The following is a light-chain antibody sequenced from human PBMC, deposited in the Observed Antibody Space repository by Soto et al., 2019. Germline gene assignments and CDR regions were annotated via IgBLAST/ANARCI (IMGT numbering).Light chain of an antibody. V-gene: IGLV2-14*01. J-gene: IGLJ1*01. CDR3: NSYTSSGTYV. Sequence: QSALTQPPSASGSPGQSVTISCTGTSSDVGGYNYVSWFQQHPGKAPRLVIYDVSDRPSGVSNRFSGSKSGNTASLTISGLQAEDEADYYCNSYTSSGTYVFGTGTKVTVL. CDR2: DVS. CDR1: SSDVGGYNY.